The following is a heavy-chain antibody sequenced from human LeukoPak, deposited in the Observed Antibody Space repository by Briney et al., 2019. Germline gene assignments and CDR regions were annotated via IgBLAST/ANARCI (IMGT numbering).Heavy chain of an antibody. CDR2: IGSRADTT. J-gene: IGHJ4*02. CDR3: VKRDRGTFDY. Sequence: GGSLRHSCAASGFTFNTYAMTWVRQAPGKGLEWVSAIGSRADTTDYADSVKGRFTISRDNSKNMLYLQMNGLRAEDTAVYYGVKRDRGTFDYLGQGTLVTVSS. CDR1: GFTFNTYA. V-gene: IGHV3-23*01. D-gene: IGHD5-24*01.